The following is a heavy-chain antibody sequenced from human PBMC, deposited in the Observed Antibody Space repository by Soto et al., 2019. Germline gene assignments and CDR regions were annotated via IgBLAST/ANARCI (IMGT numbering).Heavy chain of an antibody. J-gene: IGHJ4*02. Sequence: PSETLSLTCTVSGGSISSGGYYWSWIRQHPGKGLEWIGYIYYSGSTYYNPSLKSRVTISVDTSKNQSSLKLSSVTAADTAVYYCARDGSDFWSGYPEAYYFDYWGQGTLVTVSS. V-gene: IGHV4-31*03. D-gene: IGHD3-3*01. CDR2: IYYSGST. CDR3: ARDGSDFWSGYPEAYYFDY. CDR1: GGSISSGGYY.